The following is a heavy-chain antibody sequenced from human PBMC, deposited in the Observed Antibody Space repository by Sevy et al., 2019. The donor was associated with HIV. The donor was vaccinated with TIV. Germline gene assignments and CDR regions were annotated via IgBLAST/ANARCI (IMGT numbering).Heavy chain of an antibody. CDR2: ISAYNGNT. CDR1: GYTFTSYG. Sequence: ASVKVSCKASGYTFTSYGISWVRQAPGQGLEWMGWISAYNGNTNYAQKLQGRVTMTTDTSTSTAYTELRSLRSDDTAVYYCARGLSSQSPELLGFWYFDLWGRGTLVTVSS. CDR3: ARGLSSQSPELLGFWYFDL. D-gene: IGHD1-26*01. J-gene: IGHJ2*01. V-gene: IGHV1-18*01.